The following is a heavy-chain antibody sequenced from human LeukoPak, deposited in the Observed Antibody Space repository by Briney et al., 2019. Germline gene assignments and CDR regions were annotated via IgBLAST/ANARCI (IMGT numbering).Heavy chain of an antibody. D-gene: IGHD6-6*01. J-gene: IGHJ6*02. V-gene: IGHV4-59*01. CDR2: IYYSGST. Sequence: SETLSLTCTGSGGSISSYYWSWIRRPPGKGLEWIGYIYYSGSTNYNPSLKSRVTISVDTSKNQFSLKLSSVTAADTAVYYCARDRGIAARPGYYGMDVWGQGTTVTVSS. CDR1: GGSISSYY. CDR3: ARDRGIAARPGYYGMDV.